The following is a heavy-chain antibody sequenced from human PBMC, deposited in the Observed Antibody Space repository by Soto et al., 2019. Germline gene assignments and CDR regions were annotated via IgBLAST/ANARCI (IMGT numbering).Heavy chain of an antibody. Sequence: GGSLRLSCADSEFTFSTCTMNWVRQAPGKGLEWVSGITGSGRDTYYADSVKGRFTISRDNSKNMVFLQMNSLRAEDTALYYCAKNGLDNSPSAIDSWGPGTLVTVSS. D-gene: IGHD2-8*01. V-gene: IGHV3-23*01. CDR2: ITGSGRDT. CDR1: EFTFSTCT. CDR3: AKNGLDNSPSAIDS. J-gene: IGHJ4*02.